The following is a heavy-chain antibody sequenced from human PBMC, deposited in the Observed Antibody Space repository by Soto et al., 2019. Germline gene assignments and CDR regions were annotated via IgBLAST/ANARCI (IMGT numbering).Heavy chain of an antibody. V-gene: IGHV3-21*01. Sequence: EVQLVESGGGLVKPGGSLRLSCAASGFTFSSYSMNWVRQAPGKGLEWVSSISSSSSYIYYADSVKGRFTISRDNAKNSLYLQMNSLKAEDTAVYYCARVKGDSGGWTLPFDYWGQGTLVTVSS. CDR3: ARVKGDSGGWTLPFDY. CDR1: GFTFSSYS. J-gene: IGHJ4*02. D-gene: IGHD6-19*01. CDR2: ISSSSSYI.